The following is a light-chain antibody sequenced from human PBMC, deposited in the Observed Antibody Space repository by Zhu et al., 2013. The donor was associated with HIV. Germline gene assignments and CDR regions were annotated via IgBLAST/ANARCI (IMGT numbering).Light chain of an antibody. CDR3: QQRSNWPLT. Sequence: IVLTQSPATLSLSPGERATLSCRASQSVSSSLAWYQQNPGQAPRLLIYDTSNRATGIPARFSGSGSGTDFTLTISSLEPEDFAVYYCQQRSNWPLTFGPGTKVDIK. CDR1: QSVSSS. CDR2: DTS. J-gene: IGKJ3*01. V-gene: IGKV3-11*01.